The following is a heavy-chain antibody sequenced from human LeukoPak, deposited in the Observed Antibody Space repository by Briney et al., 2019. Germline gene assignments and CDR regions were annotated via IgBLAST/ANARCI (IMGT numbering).Heavy chain of an antibody. CDR2: ISSSSSYI. CDR1: GFTFSSYS. V-gene: IGHV3-21*01. CDR3: ATLHTLDFDY. Sequence: PGGSLRLSCAASGFTFSSYSMNWARQAPGKGLEWVSSISSSSSYIYYADSVKGRLTISRDNAKNSLYLQMNSLRAEDTAVYYCATLHTLDFDYWGQGTLVTVSS. D-gene: IGHD5-18*01. J-gene: IGHJ4*02.